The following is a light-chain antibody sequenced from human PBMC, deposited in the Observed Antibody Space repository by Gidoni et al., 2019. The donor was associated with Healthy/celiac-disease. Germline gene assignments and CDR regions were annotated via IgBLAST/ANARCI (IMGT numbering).Light chain of an antibody. J-gene: IGKJ1*01. CDR1: QSVLYSSNNKNY. V-gene: IGKV4-1*01. CDR2: WAF. CDR3: QQYYSTPVA. Sequence: DIVMTQSPDSLAASLGERATINCKSSQSVLYSSNNKNYLAWYQQKPGQPPELLIYWAFTRESGVPDRFSGSGSGTDFTLTISSLQAEDVAVYYCQQYYSTPVAFGQGTKVEIK.